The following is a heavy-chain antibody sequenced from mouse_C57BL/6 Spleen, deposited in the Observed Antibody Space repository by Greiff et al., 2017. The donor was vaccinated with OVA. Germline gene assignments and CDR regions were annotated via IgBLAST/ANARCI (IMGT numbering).Heavy chain of an antibody. Sequence: VQLQESGPELVKPGASVKISCKASGYAFSSSWMNWVKQRPGKGLEWIGRIYPGDGDTNYNGKFKGKATLTADKSSSTAYMQLSSLTSEDSAVYFCAVLYYYAMDYWGQGTSVTVSS. CDR2: IYPGDGDT. V-gene: IGHV1-82*01. J-gene: IGHJ4*01. CDR3: AVLYYYAMDY. CDR1: GYAFSSSW.